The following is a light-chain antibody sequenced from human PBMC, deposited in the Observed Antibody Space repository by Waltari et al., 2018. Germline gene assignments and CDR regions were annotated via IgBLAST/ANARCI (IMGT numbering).Light chain of an antibody. J-gene: IGLJ2*01. CDR3: QAWDRSPI. CDR2: QDN. V-gene: IGLV3-1*01. Sequence: SYELTQPPSVSVSPGQTATTPCPGVKLGDQYIHWYQQKPAQSPVLVIHQDNKRPSGIPERFAGSSSGNTATLTISGTQAIDEADYFCQAWDRSPIFGGGTKLTVL. CDR1: KLGDQY.